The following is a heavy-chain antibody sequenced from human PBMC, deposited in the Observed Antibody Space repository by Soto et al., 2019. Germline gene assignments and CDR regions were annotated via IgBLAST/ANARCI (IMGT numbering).Heavy chain of an antibody. D-gene: IGHD2-2*01. V-gene: IGHV3-11*01. CDR2: ISSSGTTI. CDR1: GFNLSDYY. Sequence: GGSLRLSCTASGFNLSDYYMSWIRQAPGKGLEWVPYISSSGTTISYAGSVKGRLTISRAHAQHSLYLQKNSLRAADTAVSYCATQGRVRAVRSGMDVWCQGTTATVSS. CDR3: ATQGRVRAVRSGMDV. J-gene: IGHJ6*02.